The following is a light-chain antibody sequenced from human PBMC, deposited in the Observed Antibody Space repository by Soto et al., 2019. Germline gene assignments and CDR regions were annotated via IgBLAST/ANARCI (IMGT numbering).Light chain of an antibody. CDR2: DVS. V-gene: IGLV2-14*01. CDR1: SSDVGGYNY. J-gene: IGLJ2*01. CDR3: SSYTSISTLV. Sequence: QSALTQPASVSGSPGQSITISCTGTSSDVGGYNYVSWYQQHPGKAPKLMIYDVSNRPSGVSNLFYGSKSSNTASLTISWLQAEDEADYYYSSYTSISTLVFGGGTKRTVL.